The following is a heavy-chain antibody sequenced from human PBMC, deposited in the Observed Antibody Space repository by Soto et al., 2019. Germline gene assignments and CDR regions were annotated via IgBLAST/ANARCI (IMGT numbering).Heavy chain of an antibody. Sequence: PSETLSLTCSVSGVSISSYFWSWIRQPPGRGLEWIGYTYHRDSTNYSPSLESRVAISLDTSENQFSLKVNSVTAADTAVYYCARIGGYHGPLDYWGQGTPVTVSS. V-gene: IGHV4-59*01. CDR2: TYHRDST. CDR3: ARIGGYHGPLDY. J-gene: IGHJ4*02. CDR1: GVSISSYF. D-gene: IGHD3-16*02.